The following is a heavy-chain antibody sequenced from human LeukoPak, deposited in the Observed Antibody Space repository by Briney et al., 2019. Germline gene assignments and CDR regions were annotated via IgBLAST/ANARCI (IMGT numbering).Heavy chain of an antibody. CDR2: IYTSGST. CDR1: GGSISSGSYY. D-gene: IGHD3-3*01. V-gene: IGHV4-61*02. J-gene: IGHJ4*02. Sequence: SETLSLTCTVSGGSISSGSYYWGWIRQPAGKGLEWIGRIYTSGSTNYNPSLKSRVTISVDTSKNQFSLKLSSVTAADTAVYYCARAEGYDFWSGYFRFGSFDSWGQGTLVTVSS. CDR3: ARAEGYDFWSGYFRFGSFDS.